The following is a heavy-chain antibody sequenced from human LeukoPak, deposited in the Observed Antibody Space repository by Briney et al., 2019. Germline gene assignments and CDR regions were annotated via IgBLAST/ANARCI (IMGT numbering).Heavy chain of an antibody. CDR3: ARAAAGRDY. D-gene: IGHD6-13*01. J-gene: IGHJ4*02. Sequence: ASVKVSCKTSGYSFTEYYMHWVRQAPGQGLEWMGWMNPNSDNTGYAQKFQGRVTMTRNTSISTAYMELSSLRSEDTAVYYCARAAAGRDYWGQGTLVTVSS. CDR1: GYSFTEYY. V-gene: IGHV1-8*01. CDR2: MNPNSDNT.